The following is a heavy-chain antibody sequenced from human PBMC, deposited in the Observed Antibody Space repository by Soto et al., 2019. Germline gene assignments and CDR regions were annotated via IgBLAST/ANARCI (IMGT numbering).Heavy chain of an antibody. D-gene: IGHD2-15*01. V-gene: IGHV3-7*01. CDR1: GFSLTPYW. CDR2: INEDGSKR. Sequence: EVQLVESGGGLVQSGGSLRLSCLASGFSLTPYWMSWVRQTPGKGLDWVAKINEDGSKRDYMESVEGRFTISRDNAKNSVSLQMDSLRVDDTAMYSCTRWDGRCSGGSCFFDTWGQGTLVTFSS. J-gene: IGHJ4*02. CDR3: TRWDGRCSGGSCFFDT.